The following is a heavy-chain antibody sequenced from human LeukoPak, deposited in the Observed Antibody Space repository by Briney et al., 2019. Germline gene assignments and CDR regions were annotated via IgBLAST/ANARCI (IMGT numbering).Heavy chain of an antibody. D-gene: IGHD6-6*01. J-gene: IGHJ4*02. Sequence: GGSLRLSCNASGFSFSGHWMHWARQLPGKGLVWVSLISPTGSTTSYADSVKGRFTVSRDNAKNTLYLQVNNLRAEDTAVYYCARGPNSNWSGLDFWGQGTLLTVSS. CDR2: ISPTGSTT. CDR1: GFSFSGHW. V-gene: IGHV3-74*01. CDR3: ARGPNSNWSGLDF.